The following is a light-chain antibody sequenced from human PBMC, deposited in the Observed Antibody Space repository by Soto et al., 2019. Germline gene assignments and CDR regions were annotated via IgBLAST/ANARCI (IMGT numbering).Light chain of an antibody. CDR2: DAS. V-gene: IGKV3-15*01. CDR1: QSVGGS. J-gene: IGKJ4*01. CDR3: NQYYKWPLT. Sequence: EIVLTQSPATLSVSPGESATLSCRASQSVGGSLAWYQQKPGQAPSLLIYDASISATGVPASFSGSGSGTDFNLNNSSQQSQDYAVYYCNQYYKWPLTFGGGTKVEI.